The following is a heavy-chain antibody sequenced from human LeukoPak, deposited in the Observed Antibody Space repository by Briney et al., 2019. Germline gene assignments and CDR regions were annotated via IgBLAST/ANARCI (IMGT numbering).Heavy chain of an antibody. J-gene: IGHJ4*02. D-gene: IGHD4/OR15-4a*01. CDR2: ICSDNT. CDR3: ARRAGAYSHPYDY. Sequence: GGSLRLSCTVSGFTVSTNSMSWVRQAPGKGLEWVSFICSDNTHYSDSVKGRFTISRDNSKNTLYLQMNSLRAEGTAVYYCARRAGAYSHPYDYWGQGTLVTVSS. V-gene: IGHV3-53*01. CDR1: GFTVSTNS.